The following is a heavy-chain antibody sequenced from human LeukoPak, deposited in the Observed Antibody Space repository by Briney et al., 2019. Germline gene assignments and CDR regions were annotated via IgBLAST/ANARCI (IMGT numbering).Heavy chain of an antibody. CDR1: GGSISSYY. Sequence: MSSETLSLTCTVSGGSISSYYWSWIRQHPGKGLEWIGYISYSGNTYYNPSLKSRAAISVDTPKNQFSLKLSSTTAADTAVYYCARAPVATPSEFDYWGQGTLVTVSS. J-gene: IGHJ4*02. CDR2: ISYSGNT. D-gene: IGHD5-12*01. V-gene: IGHV4-59*06. CDR3: ARAPVATPSEFDY.